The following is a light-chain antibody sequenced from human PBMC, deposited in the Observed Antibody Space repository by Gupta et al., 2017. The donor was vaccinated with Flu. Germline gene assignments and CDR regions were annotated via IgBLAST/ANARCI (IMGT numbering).Light chain of an antibody. J-gene: IGLJ3*02. CDR1: SGSVSTTSY. CDR3: VLYLGSGIWV. CDR2: NTN. Sequence: TVTLTCGLSSGSVSTTSYPNWYQQTPGQAPRTLIYNTNSRSSGVPDRFSGSIVGNKAALTITGAQADDESDYYCVLYLGSGIWVFGGGTKLTVL. V-gene: IGLV8-61*01.